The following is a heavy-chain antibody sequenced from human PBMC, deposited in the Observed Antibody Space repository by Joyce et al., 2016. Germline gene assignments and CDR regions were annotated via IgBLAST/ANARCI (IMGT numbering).Heavy chain of an antibody. CDR2: INHSRTT. D-gene: IGHD1-1*01. J-gene: IGHJ4*02. Sequence: QVQLQQWGAGLLKPSETLSLTCGVYGGSFSYYGSWIRQSPGKGLEWIGEINHSRTTNYNPSLERRLTMSVDKAKSQFSLTLTSVTAADTAVYYCARGRRHKTGFDLWGQGTLVTVSS. CDR3: ARGRRHKTGFDL. V-gene: IGHV4-34*01. CDR1: GGSFSYY.